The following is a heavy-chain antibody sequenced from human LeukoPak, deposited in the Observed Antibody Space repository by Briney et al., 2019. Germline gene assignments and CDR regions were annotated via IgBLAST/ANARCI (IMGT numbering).Heavy chain of an antibody. CDR2: ISYDGTNE. V-gene: IGHV3-30*04. Sequence: GGSLRLSCAASGFTFGSYAIHWVRQAPGKGLEWVAVISYDGTNEYYADSVKGRFTISRDNSKNTLYLQMNSLRAEDTAVYYCARDAGRSGYYEVDYWGQGTLVTVSS. J-gene: IGHJ4*02. CDR3: ARDAGRSGYYEVDY. D-gene: IGHD3-22*01. CDR1: GFTFGSYA.